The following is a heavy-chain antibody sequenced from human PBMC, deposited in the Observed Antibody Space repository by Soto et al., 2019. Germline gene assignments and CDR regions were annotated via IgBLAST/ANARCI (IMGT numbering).Heavy chain of an antibody. Sequence: SETLSLTCAVYGGSFSGYYWSWIRQPPGKGLEWVGEINHSGSTSYNPSLKSRVTISVDTSKNQFSLKLSSVTAADTAVYYCARESSTGYSSSWNYFDYWGQGTLVTVSS. J-gene: IGHJ4*02. V-gene: IGHV4-34*01. CDR3: ARESSTGYSSSWNYFDY. CDR1: GGSFSGYY. CDR2: INHSGST. D-gene: IGHD6-13*01.